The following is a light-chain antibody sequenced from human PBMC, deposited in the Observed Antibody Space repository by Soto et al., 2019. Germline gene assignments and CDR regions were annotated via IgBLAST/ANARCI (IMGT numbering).Light chain of an antibody. V-gene: IGKV1-39*01. J-gene: IGKJ2*01. CDR2: AAS. Sequence: DIQMTQSPSSLSASVVDRVTITCRASQSISSYLNLYQQKPGKAHKLLIYAASSLQSGVPSRFSGSGAGTDFTLTSSSLPPEDFATDYCHQSDSTPYTFGQGTKLEIQ. CDR1: QSISSY. CDR3: HQSDSTPYT.